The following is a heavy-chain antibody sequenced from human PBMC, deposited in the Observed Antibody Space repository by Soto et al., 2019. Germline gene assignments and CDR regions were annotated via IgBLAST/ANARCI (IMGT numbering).Heavy chain of an antibody. V-gene: IGHV3-23*01. CDR2: MSGSAGST. CDR3: AKIAYYDILSGSRKYNWFDP. J-gene: IGHJ5*02. CDR1: GFTFSSYA. Sequence: PGGSLRLSCAASGFTFSSYAMSWVRQPPGKGLEWVSAMSGSAGSTYYADSVKGRFTISRDNSKSTLYLQMNSLRADDTAAYYCAKIAYYDILSGSRKYNWFDPWGQGTLVTVSS. D-gene: IGHD3-9*01.